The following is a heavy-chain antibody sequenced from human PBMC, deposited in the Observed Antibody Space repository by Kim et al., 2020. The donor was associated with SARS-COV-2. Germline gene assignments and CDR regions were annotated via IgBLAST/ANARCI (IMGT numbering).Heavy chain of an antibody. CDR2: IIPILGIA. Sequence: SVKVSCKASGGTFSSYAISWVRQAPGQGLEWMGRIIPILGIANYAQKFQGRVTITADKSTSTAYMELRRLRSEDTAVYYCAREGYSYVLGDYYGMDAWG. D-gene: IGHD5-18*01. V-gene: IGHV1-69*04. CDR3: AREGYSYVLGDYYGMDA. J-gene: IGHJ6*01. CDR1: GGTFSSYA.